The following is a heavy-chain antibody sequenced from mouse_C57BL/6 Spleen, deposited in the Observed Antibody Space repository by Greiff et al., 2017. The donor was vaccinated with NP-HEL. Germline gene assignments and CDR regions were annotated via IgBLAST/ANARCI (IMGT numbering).Heavy chain of an antibody. CDR2: ISSGGSYT. J-gene: IGHJ4*01. Sequence: EVKLVESGGDLVKPGGSLKLSCAASGFTFSSYGMSWVRQTPDKRLEWVATISSGGSYTYYPDSVKGRFTISRDNAKNTLYLQMSSLKSEDTAMYYCARDYVPYAMDYWGQGTSVTVSS. CDR1: GFTFSSYG. V-gene: IGHV5-6*02. D-gene: IGHD2-4*01. CDR3: ARDYVPYAMDY.